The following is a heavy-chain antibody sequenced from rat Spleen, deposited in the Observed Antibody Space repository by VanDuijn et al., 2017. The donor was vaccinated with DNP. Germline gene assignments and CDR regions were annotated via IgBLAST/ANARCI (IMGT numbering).Heavy chain of an antibody. CDR3: AKGPNYGGYSDYFDY. D-gene: IGHD1-11*01. CDR2: IKKDSSTI. J-gene: IGHJ2*01. CDR1: GFNLNDYW. V-gene: IGHV4-2*01. Sequence: EVKLVESGGGLVQPGRSLKLSCAASGFNLNDYWTGWVRQAPGKGLEWIGQIKKDSSTINYTPSLKDKFTISRDNAQNTLYLQMNKLGSEDTATYYCAKGPNYGGYSDYFDYWGQGVMVTVSS.